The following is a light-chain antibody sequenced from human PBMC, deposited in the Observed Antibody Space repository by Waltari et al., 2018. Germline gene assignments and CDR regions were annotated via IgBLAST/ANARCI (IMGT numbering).Light chain of an antibody. J-gene: IGLJ3*02. V-gene: IGLV2-14*01. CDR3: SSYTSFKWV. Sequence: QSALTQPASVSGSPGQSITISCTGTSSDVGGYNYVSWYQQHPGKAPKLMIYEVSNRPSGVSKRFSGSKSGNTASLTISGLQAEDEADYYCSSYTSFKWVFGGGTKLTVL. CDR1: SSDVGGYNY. CDR2: EVS.